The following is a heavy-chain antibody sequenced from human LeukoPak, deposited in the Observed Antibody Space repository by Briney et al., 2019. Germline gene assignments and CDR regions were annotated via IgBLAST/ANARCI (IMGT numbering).Heavy chain of an antibody. D-gene: IGHD6-13*01. CDR1: GYTFTSYG. CDR3: AREAAATQGYYYYYGMDV. J-gene: IGHJ6*02. V-gene: IGHV1-18*01. CDR2: ISAYNGNT. Sequence: ASVKVSCKASGYTFTSYGISWVRQAPGQGLEWMGWISAYNGNTNYAQKLQGRVTMTTDTSTSTAYMELRSLGSDDTAVYYCAREAAATQGYYYYYGMDVWGQGTTVTVSS.